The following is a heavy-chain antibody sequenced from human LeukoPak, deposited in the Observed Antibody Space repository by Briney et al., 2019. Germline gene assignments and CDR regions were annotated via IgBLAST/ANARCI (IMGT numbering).Heavy chain of an antibody. CDR1: GFIFSTYE. V-gene: IGHV3-53*01. CDR3: AKDGYNWNDVPYYYYYMDV. CDR2: IYSGGST. J-gene: IGHJ6*03. Sequence: GGSLRLSCAASGFIFSTYEMNWVRQAPGKGLECISVIYSGGSTDYADSVKGRLTISRDNSKNTLYLQMNSLRAEDTAVYYCAKDGYNWNDVPYYYYYMDVWGKGTTVTVSS. D-gene: IGHD1-1*01.